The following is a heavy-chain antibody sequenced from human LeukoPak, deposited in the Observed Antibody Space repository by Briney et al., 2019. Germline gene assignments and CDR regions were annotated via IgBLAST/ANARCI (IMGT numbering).Heavy chain of an antibody. CDR3: ARHYEHFDY. D-gene: IGHD4-17*01. J-gene: IGHJ4*02. CDR2: IYYIGGT. V-gene: IGHV4-59*01. CDR1: GASISSYY. Sequence: PSETLSLTCTVSGASISSYYWSWIRQPQGKGLEWIGYIYYIGGTKYNPSLKSRVTISVDTSKNQFSLKLSSVTAADTAVYYCARHYEHFDYWGQGTLVTVSS.